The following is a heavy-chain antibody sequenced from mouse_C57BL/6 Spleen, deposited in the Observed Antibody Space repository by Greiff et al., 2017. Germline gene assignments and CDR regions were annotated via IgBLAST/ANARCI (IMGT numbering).Heavy chain of an antibody. D-gene: IGHD1-1*01. J-gene: IGHJ4*01. V-gene: IGHV1-82*01. Sequence: VQLQQSGPELVKPGASVKISCKASGYAFSSSWMNWVKQRPGKGLEWIGRIYPGDGDTNYNGKFKGKATLTADKSSSTAYMQLSSLTSEDSAVYFCARSITTVPPYAMDYWGQGTSVTVSS. CDR3: ARSITTVPPYAMDY. CDR1: GYAFSSSW. CDR2: IYPGDGDT.